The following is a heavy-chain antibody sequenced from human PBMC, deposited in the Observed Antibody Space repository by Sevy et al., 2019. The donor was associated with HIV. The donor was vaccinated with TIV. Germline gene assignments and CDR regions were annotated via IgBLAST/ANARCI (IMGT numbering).Heavy chain of an antibody. J-gene: IGHJ4*02. V-gene: IGHV3-7*01. D-gene: IGHD3-16*01. CDR2: IRQDGGEI. Sequence: GGSLRLSCAASGFTFDTYWMQWVRQAPGKGLEWVANIRQDGGEIYYSDSVKGRFTISRDNAKESQFLQMTNLKVEDSGIYYCARRFFDVWGQGVLVTVSS. CDR1: GFTFDTYW. CDR3: ARRFFDV.